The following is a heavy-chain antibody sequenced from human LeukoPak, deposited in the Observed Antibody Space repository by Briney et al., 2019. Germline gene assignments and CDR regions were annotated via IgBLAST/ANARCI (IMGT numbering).Heavy chain of an antibody. CDR1: GGSFSGYY. Sequence: PSETLSLTCAVYGGSFSGYYWSWIRQPPGKGLEWIGEINHSGSTNYNPSLKNRVTISVDTSKNQFSLKLSSVTAADTAVYYCARVLSVAATPGFDYWGQGTLVTVSS. CDR2: INHSGST. D-gene: IGHD6-19*01. V-gene: IGHV4-34*01. J-gene: IGHJ4*02. CDR3: ARVLSVAATPGFDY.